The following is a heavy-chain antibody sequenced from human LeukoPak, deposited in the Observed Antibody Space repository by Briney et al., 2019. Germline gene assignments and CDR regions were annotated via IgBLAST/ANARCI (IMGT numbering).Heavy chain of an antibody. Sequence: PGGSLRLSCAASGFTFSSYWVHWVRQAPGKGLVWVSRINIDGTTTNYADSVQGRFSISRDDAKNTVYLQMNSLRAEDTAVYYCARDPCESFTGPRDYWGQGTLVTVSS. CDR3: ARDPCESFTGPRDY. V-gene: IGHV3-74*01. J-gene: IGHJ4*02. CDR2: INIDGTTT. CDR1: GFTFSSYW.